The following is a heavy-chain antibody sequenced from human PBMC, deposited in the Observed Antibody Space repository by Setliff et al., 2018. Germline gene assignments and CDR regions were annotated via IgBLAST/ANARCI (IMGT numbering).Heavy chain of an antibody. CDR3: FGAGTCSY. CDR1: GLSYINDW. D-gene: IGHD3-10*01. Sequence: GGSLRLSCTASGLSYINDWVSWVRQAPGKGLEWVANINQAGSAKYFVDSVKGRFTISRDNAKNSLYLQMNSLRAEDTAVYYCFGAGTCSYWGQGTLVTVSS. V-gene: IGHV3-7*01. CDR2: INQAGSAK. J-gene: IGHJ4*02.